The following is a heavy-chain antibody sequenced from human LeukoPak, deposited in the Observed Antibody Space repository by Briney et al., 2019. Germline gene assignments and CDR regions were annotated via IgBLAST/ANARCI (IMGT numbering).Heavy chain of an antibody. J-gene: IGHJ4*02. V-gene: IGHV1-69*04. D-gene: IGHD5-24*01. CDR2: IIPILGIA. Sequence: GASVKVSCKASGGTFASYAISWVRQAPGQGLEWRGRIIPILGIANYAQKFQGRVTITADKSTSTAYMELSSLRSEDTAVYYCGRSAEMATFQPFDYWGQGTLVTVSS. CDR3: GRSAEMATFQPFDY. CDR1: GGTFASYA.